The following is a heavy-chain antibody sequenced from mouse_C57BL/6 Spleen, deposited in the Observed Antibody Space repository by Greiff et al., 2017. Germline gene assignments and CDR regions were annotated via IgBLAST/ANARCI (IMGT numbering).Heavy chain of an antibody. D-gene: IGHD1-1*01. Sequence: QVQLQQSGPGLVQPSQSLSITCTVSGFSLTSYGVHWVRQSPGQGLEWLGVIWSGGSTDYNAAFISRLSISKDNSKSQGFFKMNRLQADYTAIYYYARERGDYYGIYAMDYWGQGTSVTVSS. CDR2: IWSGGST. CDR1: GFSLTSYG. J-gene: IGHJ4*01. V-gene: IGHV2-2*01. CDR3: ARERGDYYGIYAMDY.